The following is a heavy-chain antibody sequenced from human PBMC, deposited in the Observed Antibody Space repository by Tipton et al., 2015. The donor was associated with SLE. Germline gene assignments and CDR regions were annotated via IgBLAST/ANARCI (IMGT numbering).Heavy chain of an antibody. CDR3: ARGDYGDYMDAFDI. V-gene: IGHV4-61*01. J-gene: IGHJ3*02. D-gene: IGHD4-17*01. CDR1: GGSVSSGSYY. Sequence: TLSLTCTVSGGSVSSGSYYWSWIRQPPGKGLEWIGYIYYSGSTNYNPSLKSRVTISVDTSKNQFSLKLSSVTAADTAVYYCARGDYGDYMDAFDIWGQGTLVSVSS. CDR2: IYYSGST.